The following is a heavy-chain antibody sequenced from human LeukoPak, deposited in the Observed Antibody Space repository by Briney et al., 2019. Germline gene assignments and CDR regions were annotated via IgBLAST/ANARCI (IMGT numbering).Heavy chain of an antibody. V-gene: IGHV4-38-2*01. Sequence: ASETLSLTCAVSGYSISSGYYWGWIRQPPGQGLEWIGSLYHSGNTYYNPSLKSRVTISVDTSMNQFSLKLRSVTAADTAVYYCLAISSWCYFDYWGQGALVTVSS. CDR2: LYHSGNT. CDR1: GYSISSGYY. D-gene: IGHD6-13*01. CDR3: LAISSWCYFDY. J-gene: IGHJ4*02.